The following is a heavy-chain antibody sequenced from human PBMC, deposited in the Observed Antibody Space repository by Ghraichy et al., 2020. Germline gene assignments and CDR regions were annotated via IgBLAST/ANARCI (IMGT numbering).Heavy chain of an antibody. Sequence: GGPLRLSCAASGFTFSSYAMSWVRQAPGKGLEWVSDISYSGGNTYYADSVKGRFTISRDNSQNTLYLRMNSLRADDMAVYFCARGITGRSGAFDIWGQGTMVTVSS. D-gene: IGHD1-20*01. V-gene: IGHV3-23*01. J-gene: IGHJ3*02. CDR1: GFTFSSYA. CDR3: ARGITGRSGAFDI. CDR2: ISYSGGNT.